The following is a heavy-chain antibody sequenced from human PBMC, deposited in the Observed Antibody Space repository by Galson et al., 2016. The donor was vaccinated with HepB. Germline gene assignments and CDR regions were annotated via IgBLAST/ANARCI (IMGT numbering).Heavy chain of an antibody. Sequence: TCTVSGGSISNYYWSWVRQPPGEGLEWIGEINHTGETNNNPSLKSRLIVSVDTSKNQFSLNLISVTAADTAVYYCGGRRARQYYWYFDLRGRGTQVIVSS. CDR1: GGSISNYY. V-gene: IGHV4-34*01. CDR2: INHTGET. J-gene: IGHJ2*01. CDR3: GGRRARQYYWYFDL. D-gene: IGHD2/OR15-2a*01.